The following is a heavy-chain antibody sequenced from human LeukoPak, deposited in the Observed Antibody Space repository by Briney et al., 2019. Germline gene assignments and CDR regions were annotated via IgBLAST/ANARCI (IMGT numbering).Heavy chain of an antibody. J-gene: IGHJ4*02. D-gene: IGHD3-3*01. V-gene: IGHV1-8*01. CDR2: MNPNSGNT. CDR1: GYTFTSSD. CDR3: ASMSGYYPSYYFDY. Sequence: ASVKVSCKASGYTFTSSDFNWVRQATGQGLEWMGWMNPNSGNTGYAQKLQGRVTLTTDTSTSTAYMEVRSLRSDDTAVYYCASMSGYYPSYYFDYWGQGTLVTVSS.